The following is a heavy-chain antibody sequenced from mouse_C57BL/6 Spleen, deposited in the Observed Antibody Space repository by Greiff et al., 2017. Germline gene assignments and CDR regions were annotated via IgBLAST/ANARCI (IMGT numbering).Heavy chain of an antibody. CDR3: ARHGKGDAMDY. D-gene: IGHD2-1*01. Sequence: EVKLQESGGGLVQPGESLKLSCESNEYEFPSHDMSWVRKTPEQRLELVAAINSDGGSTYYPDNMERRFIISRDTTKKTLYLQMSSLRSEDTALYYSARHGKGDAMDYWGQGTSVTVSS. CDR2: INSDGGST. V-gene: IGHV5-2*01. J-gene: IGHJ4*01. CDR1: EYEFPSHD.